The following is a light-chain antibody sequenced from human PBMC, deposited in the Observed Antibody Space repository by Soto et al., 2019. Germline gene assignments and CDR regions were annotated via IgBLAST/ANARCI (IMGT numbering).Light chain of an antibody. CDR3: QQYQNWPLT. CDR1: QNIDTK. J-gene: IGKJ1*01. Sequence: EIVMTQFPATLSVSPGERATLSCRASQNIDTKLAWYHQKPGQAPRLLIYGASTRATGVPATFSGSWSGTDFTLTITSPQSEDSAVYHCQQYQNWPLTFGQGTKVEIK. V-gene: IGKV3-15*01. CDR2: GAS.